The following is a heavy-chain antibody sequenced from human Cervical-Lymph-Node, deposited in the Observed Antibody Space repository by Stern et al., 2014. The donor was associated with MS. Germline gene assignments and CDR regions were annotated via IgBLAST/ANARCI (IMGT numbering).Heavy chain of an antibody. CDR3: ARAFTEDGYKSWYFDL. CDR2: IIPIFSTA. J-gene: IGHJ2*01. V-gene: IGHV1-69*01. CDR1: GGTFSSYA. Sequence: QLVQSGAGVKQPGSSVKVSCTASGGTFSSYAISWVRQAPGKGLEWMGGIIPIFSTANYAQTVQGRVTITGDASTNPSYMAPRSLRSEETAVYSCARAFTEDGYKSWYFDLWGRGTLVTVSS. D-gene: IGHD5-24*01.